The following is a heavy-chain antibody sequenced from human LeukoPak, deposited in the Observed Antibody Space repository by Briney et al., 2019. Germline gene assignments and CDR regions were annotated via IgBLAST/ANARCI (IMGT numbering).Heavy chain of an antibody. CDR1: GFAFSDYG. V-gene: IGHV3-33*06. Sequence: PGGSLRLSCAASGFAFSDYGMHWVRLPPCKGLEWVALMSCDGSNTYYADSVKGRFTISRDNSKNTLYLQINSLRAEDTAVYYCAKLKAYDGFDIWGQGTMVTVSS. CDR3: AKLKAYDGFDI. J-gene: IGHJ3*02. CDR2: MSCDGSNT.